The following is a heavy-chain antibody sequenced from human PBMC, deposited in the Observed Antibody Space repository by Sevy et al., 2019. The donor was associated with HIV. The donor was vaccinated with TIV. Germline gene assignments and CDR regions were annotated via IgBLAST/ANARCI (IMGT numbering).Heavy chain of an antibody. CDR3: ASVGYYDSTAHKQDLGGY. V-gene: IGHV1-24*01. J-gene: IGHJ4*02. CDR2: FDPEDGEP. Sequence: ASVKVSCKVSGNTLSDLSRHWVRQSPGKGFEWIGGFDPEDGEPIYARKFQGRVTVTEDTSTDTAYMKLSSLRSEDTAVYYCASVGYYDSTAHKQDLGGYWGQGTLITVSS. CDR1: GNTLSDLS. D-gene: IGHD3-16*01.